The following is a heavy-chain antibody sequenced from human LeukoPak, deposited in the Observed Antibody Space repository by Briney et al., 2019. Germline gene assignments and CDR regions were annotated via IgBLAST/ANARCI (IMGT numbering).Heavy chain of an antibody. J-gene: IGHJ4*02. Sequence: PGGSLRLSRAASGFTFSSYSMNWVRQAPGKGLEWVSYISSSSSTIYYADSVKGRFTISRDNAKNSLYLQMNSLRDEDTAVYYCARDLGSSWLRYFDYWGQGTLVTVSS. V-gene: IGHV3-48*02. CDR1: GFTFSSYS. D-gene: IGHD6-13*01. CDR2: ISSSSSTI. CDR3: ARDLGSSWLRYFDY.